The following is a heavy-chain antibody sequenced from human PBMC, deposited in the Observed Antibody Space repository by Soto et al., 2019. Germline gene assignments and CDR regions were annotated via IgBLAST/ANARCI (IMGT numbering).Heavy chain of an antibody. CDR2: INAGNGNT. V-gene: IGHV1-3*01. CDR3: ARGSDGDYPYYYYYYGMDV. Sequence: GASVKVSCKASGYTFTSYAMHWVRQAPGQRLEWMGWINAGNGNTKYSQKFQGRVTMTRNTSISTAYMELSSLRSEDTAVYYCARGSDGDYPYYYYYYGMDVWGQGTTVTVSS. D-gene: IGHD4-17*01. J-gene: IGHJ6*02. CDR1: GYTFTSYA.